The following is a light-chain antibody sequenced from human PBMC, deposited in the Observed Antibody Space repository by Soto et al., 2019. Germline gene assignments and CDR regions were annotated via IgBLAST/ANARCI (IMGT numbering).Light chain of an antibody. CDR2: GDS. CDR1: SSSIGAGYD. Sequence: QSVLTQPPSVSGAPGQRVTISCTGGSSSIGAGYDVHWYPHLPGTAPKLLIYGDSNRPSGVPDRFFGSKSGTSASLAIPGLQAEEEGDYYCQSDDSSLSGRVVFGGGTKLTVL. J-gene: IGLJ2*01. CDR3: QSDDSSLSGRVV. V-gene: IGLV1-40*01.